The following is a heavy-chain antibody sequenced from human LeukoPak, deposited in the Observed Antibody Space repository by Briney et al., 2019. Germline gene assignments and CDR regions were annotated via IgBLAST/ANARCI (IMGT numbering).Heavy chain of an antibody. CDR1: GYSFTSYW. J-gene: IGHJ4*02. Sequence: GESLKISCKGSGYSFTSYWIGWVRQMPGKGLEWMGIIYPGDSDTRYSPSFQGQVTISADKSISTAYLQRSSLKASDTAMYYCARAGTSSGWSPYFDYWGQGTLVTVSS. CDR3: ARAGTSSGWSPYFDY. V-gene: IGHV5-51*01. CDR2: IYPGDSDT. D-gene: IGHD6-19*01.